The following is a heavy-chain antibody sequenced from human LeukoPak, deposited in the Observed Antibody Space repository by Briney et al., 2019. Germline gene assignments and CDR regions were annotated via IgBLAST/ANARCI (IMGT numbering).Heavy chain of an antibody. J-gene: IGHJ6*03. CDR2: INPSGGGT. CDR3: ARNGVGSGSYEPASYFYYMDV. D-gene: IGHD3-10*01. CDR1: GYTFTSYY. Sequence: ASVKVSCKASGYTFTSYYTHWVRRAPGQGLEWMGIINPSGGGTTYAPKFQGRVTMTRDTPTSTVYMELSSPTSDDTAVYYCARNGVGSGSYEPASYFYYMDVWGKGTTVTVSS. V-gene: IGHV1-46*01.